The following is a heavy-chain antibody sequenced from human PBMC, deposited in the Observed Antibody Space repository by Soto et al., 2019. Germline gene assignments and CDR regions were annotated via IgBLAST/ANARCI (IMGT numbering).Heavy chain of an antibody. CDR2: IYYNGFT. CDR1: GGSISSSSYY. Sequence: SETLSLTCAVSGGSISSSSYYWGWIRQSPGKGLEWIGSIYYNGFTYYNPSLKSRVTISVDTSKNEFSLKLSSVTAAHTAVYYCAGIYDFWSGGNWLDPWGQGTLVPASS. D-gene: IGHD3-3*01. J-gene: IGHJ5*02. CDR3: AGIYDFWSGGNWLDP. V-gene: IGHV4-39*01.